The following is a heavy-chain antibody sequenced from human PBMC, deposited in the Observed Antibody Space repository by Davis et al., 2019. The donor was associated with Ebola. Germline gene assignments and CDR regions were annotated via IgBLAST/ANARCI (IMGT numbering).Heavy chain of an antibody. V-gene: IGHV1-2*04. CDR2: INPNSGGT. CDR3: ARGSLNIAVAVYYYYYGMDV. CDR1: GYTFTSYY. D-gene: IGHD6-19*01. Sequence: ASVKVSCKASGYTFTSYYMHWVRQAPGQGLEWMGWINPNSGGTNYAQKFQGWVTMTRDTSISTAYMELSRLRSDDTAVYYCARGSLNIAVAVYYYYYGMDVWGQGTTVTVSS. J-gene: IGHJ6*02.